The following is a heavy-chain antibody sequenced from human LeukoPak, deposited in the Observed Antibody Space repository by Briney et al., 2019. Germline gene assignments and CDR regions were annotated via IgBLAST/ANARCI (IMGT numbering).Heavy chain of an antibody. CDR1: GFTFSSYG. Sequence: GRSLRLSCAASGFTFSSYGMHWARQAPGKGLEWVAVIWYDGSNKYYADSVKGRFTISRDNSKNTLYLQVNSLRAEDTAVYYCARDSAAHYYFDYWGQGTLVTVSS. CDR3: ARDSAAHYYFDY. V-gene: IGHV3-33*01. CDR2: IWYDGSNK. J-gene: IGHJ4*02. D-gene: IGHD1-26*01.